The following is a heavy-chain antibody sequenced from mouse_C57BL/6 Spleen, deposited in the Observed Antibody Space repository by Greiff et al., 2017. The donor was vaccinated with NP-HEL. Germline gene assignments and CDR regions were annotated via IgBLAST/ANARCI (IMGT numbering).Heavy chain of an antibody. D-gene: IGHD4-1*01. V-gene: IGHV1-26*01. J-gene: IGHJ4*01. CDR1: GYTFTDYY. Sequence: EVQLQQSGPELVKPGASVKISCKASGYTFTDYYMNWVKQSHGKSLEWIGDINPNNGGTSYNQKFKGKATLTVDKSSSTAYMELRSLTSEDSAVYYCARMGLSYYAMDYWGQGTSVTVSS. CDR2: INPNNGGT. CDR3: ARMGLSYYAMDY.